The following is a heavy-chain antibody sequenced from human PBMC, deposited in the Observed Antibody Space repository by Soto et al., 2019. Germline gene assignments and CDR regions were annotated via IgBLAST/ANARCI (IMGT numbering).Heavy chain of an antibody. V-gene: IGHV3-74*01. D-gene: IGHD3-3*01. CDR3: ARGWVERLPRQPPSDY. CDR1: GNSLSADW. J-gene: IGHJ4*02. Sequence: EVQLVESGGGLVQPGGSLRLSCAAYGNSLSADWMHWVRQVPGKGLEWIARINEDGRSTSYMDSVKGRFTISRDNARDTLYLQMNSLRLEDTAVYYCARGWVERLPRQPPSDYWGQGTLVTLSS. CDR2: INEDGRST.